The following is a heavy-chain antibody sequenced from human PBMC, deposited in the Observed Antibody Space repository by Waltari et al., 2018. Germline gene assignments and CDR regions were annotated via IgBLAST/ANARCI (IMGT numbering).Heavy chain of an antibody. CDR2: IGSDASIK. CDR1: GFTFSSYG. J-gene: IGHJ2*01. V-gene: IGHV3-30*02. CDR3: AKRAVGPMRGYWYFDL. Sequence: QVQLVESGGGVVQPGGSLRLSCAGSGFTFSSYGMSWVRQAPGKGLEWVAFIGSDASIKYYADSVKGRFTISRDNSENTLYLQMNTLRTEDSTVYYCAKRAVGPMRGYWYFDLWGRGTLVTVSS. D-gene: IGHD1-26*01.